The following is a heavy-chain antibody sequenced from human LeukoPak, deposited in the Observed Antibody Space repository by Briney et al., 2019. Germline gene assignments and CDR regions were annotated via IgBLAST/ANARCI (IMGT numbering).Heavy chain of an antibody. J-gene: IGHJ5*02. Sequence: ASVKVSCKASGYTFTSYDINWVRQATGQGLEWMGWMNPNSGNTGYAQKFQGKVTMTRNTSISTAYMELSSLRSEDTAVYYCARGRRWSNNWFDPWGQGTLVTVSS. D-gene: IGHD4-23*01. V-gene: IGHV1-8*01. CDR3: ARGRRWSNNWFDP. CDR1: GYTFTSYD. CDR2: MNPNSGNT.